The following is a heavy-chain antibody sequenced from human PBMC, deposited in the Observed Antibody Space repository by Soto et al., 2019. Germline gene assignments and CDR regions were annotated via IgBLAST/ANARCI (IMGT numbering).Heavy chain of an antibody. Sequence: EVQLLESGGHFVHPGGSLRLSCAASGFTFSNYAMIWIRQVPGKGLQWVSGLYGSGRGIHYAESVKGRFTISRDNSAYAVYLQMNNLRVEDSAIYYCAKDAVSRDGVWLAREWGQGTVVTVSS. J-gene: IGHJ4*02. CDR2: LYGSGRGI. CDR1: GFTFSNYA. D-gene: IGHD5-12*01. CDR3: AKDAVSRDGVWLARE. V-gene: IGHV3-23*01.